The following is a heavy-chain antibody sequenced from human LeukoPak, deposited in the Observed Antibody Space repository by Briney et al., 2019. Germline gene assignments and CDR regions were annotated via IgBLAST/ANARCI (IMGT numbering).Heavy chain of an antibody. CDR2: IYPGDSDT. J-gene: IGHJ3*01. D-gene: IGHD1-1*01. Sequence: GESLKISCKGSEYSFTSYWIGWVRQMPGKGLEWMGIIYPGDSDTRYSPSFQGQVTISADKSITTAYLQWSSLKASDTAMYYCARPPKNNWNDDGFDVWGQGTMVTVSS. CDR3: ARPPKNNWNDDGFDV. V-gene: IGHV5-51*01. CDR1: EYSFTSYW.